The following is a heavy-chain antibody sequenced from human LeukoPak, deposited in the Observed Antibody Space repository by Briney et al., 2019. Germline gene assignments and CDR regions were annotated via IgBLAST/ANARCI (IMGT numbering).Heavy chain of an antibody. D-gene: IGHD6-19*01. J-gene: IGHJ6*03. Sequence: ASVKVSCKASRYTFTGYYMHWVRQAPGQGLEWMGWINPNSGGTNYAQKFQGRVTMTRDTSISTAYMELSRLRSDDTAVYYCARRAVGNSYYYSMDVWGKGTTVTVSS. CDR3: ARRAVGNSYYYSMDV. CDR2: INPNSGGT. CDR1: RYTFTGYY. V-gene: IGHV1-2*02.